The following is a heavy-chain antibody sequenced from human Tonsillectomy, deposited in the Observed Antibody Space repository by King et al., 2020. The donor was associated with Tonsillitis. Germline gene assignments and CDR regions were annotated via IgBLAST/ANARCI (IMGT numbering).Heavy chain of an antibody. CDR2: INHSGST. Sequence: VQLQQWGAGLLKPSETLSLTCAVYGGSFSGYYWSWIRQPPGKGLEWIGEINHSGSTNYNPSLKSRVTISVDTSKNQFSLKLSSVTAADTAVYYCARGVDYDYVGGSYRFHWFDPWGQGTLVTVSS. CDR3: ARGVDYDYVGGSYRFHWFDP. V-gene: IGHV4-34*01. CDR1: GGSFSGYY. J-gene: IGHJ5*02. D-gene: IGHD3-16*02.